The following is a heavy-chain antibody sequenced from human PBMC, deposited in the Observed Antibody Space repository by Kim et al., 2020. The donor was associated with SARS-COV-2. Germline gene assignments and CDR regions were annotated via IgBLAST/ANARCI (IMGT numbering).Heavy chain of an antibody. V-gene: IGHV4-39*07. CDR2: IYYTGST. CDR1: GASIKTRNYY. J-gene: IGHJ3*02. Sequence: SETLSLTCTVSGASIKTRNYYCAWIRQPPGKGLEWIGTIYYTGSTYFNPSLKSRVTISIDTSENQFSLKLTSVTASDTAVYYCARGFTKSDDSADPFDI. CDR3: ARGFTKSDDSADPFDI. D-gene: IGHD3-3*01.